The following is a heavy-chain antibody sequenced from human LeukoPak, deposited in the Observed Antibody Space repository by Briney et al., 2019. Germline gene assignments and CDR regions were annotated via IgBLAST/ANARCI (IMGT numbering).Heavy chain of an antibody. CDR1: GFTFSSYG. Sequence: GGSLRLSCAASGFTFSSYGMHWVRQAPGKGLEWVAVISYDGSNKYYADSVKGRFTISRDNSKNTLYLQMNSLRAEDTAVYYCAKSRWLQPNSDAFDIWGQGTMVTVSS. CDR3: AKSRWLQPNSDAFDI. V-gene: IGHV3-30*18. CDR2: ISYDGSNK. D-gene: IGHD5-24*01. J-gene: IGHJ3*02.